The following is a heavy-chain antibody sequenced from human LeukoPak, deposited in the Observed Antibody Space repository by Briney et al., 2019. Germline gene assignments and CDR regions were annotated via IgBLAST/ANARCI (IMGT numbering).Heavy chain of an antibody. D-gene: IGHD5-12*01. CDR1: GGSISSGGYS. CDR3: ARRESGYDHNRRDY. V-gene: IGHV4-30-2*01. CDR2: IYHSGST. J-gene: IGHJ4*02. Sequence: PSQTLSLTCAVSGGSISSGGYSWSWIRQPPGKGLEWIGYIYHSGSTYYNPSLKSRVTISVDRSKNQFSLKLSSVTAADTAVYYCARRESGYDHNRRDYWGQGTLVTVSS.